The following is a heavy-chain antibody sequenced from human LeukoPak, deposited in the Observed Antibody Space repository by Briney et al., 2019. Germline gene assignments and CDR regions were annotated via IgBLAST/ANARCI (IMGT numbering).Heavy chain of an antibody. D-gene: IGHD3-22*01. CDR2: IYYSGST. CDR1: GGSVSSGSY. Sequence: PSETLSLTCTVSGGSVSSGSYWSWIRQPPGKGLEWIGYIYYSGSTNYNPSLQSRVTISVDTSKSQFSLKPSSVTAADTAVYYCARATYDSSVHFDYWGQGTLVTVSS. V-gene: IGHV4-61*01. CDR3: ARATYDSSVHFDY. J-gene: IGHJ4*02.